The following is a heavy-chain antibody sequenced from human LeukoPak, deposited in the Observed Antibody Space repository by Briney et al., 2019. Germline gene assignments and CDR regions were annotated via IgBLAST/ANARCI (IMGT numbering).Heavy chain of an antibody. CDR2: IWYDGSNK. D-gene: IGHD2-2*01. Sequence: GRSLRLSCAASGFTFSSYGMHWVRQAPGKGLEWVAVIWYDGSNKYYADSVKGRFTISRDNSKNTLYLQMNSLRAEDTAVYYCAAVPPHYYYGMDVWGQGTTVTVSS. V-gene: IGHV3-30*19. CDR3: AAVPPHYYYGMDV. J-gene: IGHJ6*02. CDR1: GFTFSSYG.